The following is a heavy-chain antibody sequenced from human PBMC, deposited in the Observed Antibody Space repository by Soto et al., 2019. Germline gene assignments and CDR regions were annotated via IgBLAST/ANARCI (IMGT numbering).Heavy chain of an antibody. CDR3: AKDEIGVAGNSALDM. J-gene: IGHJ3*02. V-gene: IGHV3-9*01. Sequence: EVELVESGGGLVLPGGSLRLSCEASGFNFNNYAMHWVRQAPGKGLEWVSGISWTGETIVYADFVKGRFTISRDKSKSSLYLEMNSLRPEVTALYYCAKDEIGVAGNSALDMWGQGTMVTVSS. CDR2: ISWTGETI. CDR1: GFNFNNYA. D-gene: IGHD3-22*01.